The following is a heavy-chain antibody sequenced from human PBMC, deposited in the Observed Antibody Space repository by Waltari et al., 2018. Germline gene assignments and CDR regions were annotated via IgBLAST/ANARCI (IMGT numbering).Heavy chain of an antibody. D-gene: IGHD6-6*01. J-gene: IGHJ4*02. Sequence: EVKLLQSGGDLVQPGGSLRLSCAASGFTLCNYAMDWVRQAPGEGLEWVSSISGSGDSVDSADSVKGRFTTSRDNSKNIMYLQMNSLRVEDTALYYCEVSSSSFGNYWGQGALVTVSS. V-gene: IGHV3-23*01. CDR3: EVSSSSFGNY. CDR2: ISGSGDSV. CDR1: GFTLCNYA.